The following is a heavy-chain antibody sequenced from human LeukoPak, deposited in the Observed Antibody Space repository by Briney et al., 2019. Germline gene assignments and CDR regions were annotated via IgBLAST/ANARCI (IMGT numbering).Heavy chain of an antibody. CDR2: IIPIFGTA. D-gene: IGHD3-3*01. Sequence: SVKVSCKASGGTFSSYAISWVRQAPGQGLEWMGGIIPIFGTANYAQKFQGRVTITTDESTSTAYMELSSLRSEDTAVYYCARVRYYDFWSGYSPFDYWGQGTLVTVSS. V-gene: IGHV1-69*05. CDR1: GGTFSSYA. CDR3: ARVRYYDFWSGYSPFDY. J-gene: IGHJ4*02.